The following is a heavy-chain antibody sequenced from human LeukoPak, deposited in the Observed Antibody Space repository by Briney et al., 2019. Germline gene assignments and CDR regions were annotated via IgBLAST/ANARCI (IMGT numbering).Heavy chain of an antibody. V-gene: IGHV3-23*01. CDR2: ISSDARRT. CDR3: AKGGLGAVDYFDP. D-gene: IGHD6-19*01. J-gene: IGHJ5*02. Sequence: QPGGSLRLSCAASGFTFNIYAMSWVRQAPGKGLERVSSISSDARRTYYAESVKGRFTISRDNSKNTVYLQMNSLRAGDTAVYSCAKGGLGAVDYFDPWGQGTLVTVSS. CDR1: GFTFNIYA.